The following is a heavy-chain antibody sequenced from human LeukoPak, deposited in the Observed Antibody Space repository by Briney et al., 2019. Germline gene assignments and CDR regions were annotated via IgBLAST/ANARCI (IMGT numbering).Heavy chain of an antibody. CDR1: GYTFTSYA. CDR3: ARDAGTYCGGDCYPADYYYYYMDV. CDR2: INTNTGNP. J-gene: IGHJ6*03. V-gene: IGHV7-4-1*02. Sequence: ASVKVSCKASGYTFTSYAMNWVRQAPGQGLEWMGWINTNTGNPTYAQGFTGRFVFSLDTSVSTAYLQISSLKAEDTAVYYCARDAGTYCGGDCYPADYYYYYMDVWGKGTTVTVSS. D-gene: IGHD2-21*02.